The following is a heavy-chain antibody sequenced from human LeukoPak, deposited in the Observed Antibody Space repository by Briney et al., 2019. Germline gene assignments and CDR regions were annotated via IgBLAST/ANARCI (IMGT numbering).Heavy chain of an antibody. Sequence: ASLKGSCKASGYTFTSYGISWVRQAPGQGLAWRGWISAYNGNTNYAQKLQGRVTMTTDTSTSTAYMELRSLRSDDTAVYYCARANIVLMVYAPMEAFDIWGQGTMVTVSS. V-gene: IGHV1-18*01. CDR1: GYTFTSYG. CDR3: ARANIVLMVYAPMEAFDI. CDR2: ISAYNGNT. D-gene: IGHD2-8*01. J-gene: IGHJ3*02.